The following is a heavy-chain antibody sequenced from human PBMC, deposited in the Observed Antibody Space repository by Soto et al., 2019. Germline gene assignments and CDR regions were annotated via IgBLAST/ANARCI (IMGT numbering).Heavy chain of an antibody. CDR2: IYYSGST. CDR3: ARGIAVAGYLHYDYYGMDV. CDR1: GGSVRSGSYY. V-gene: IGHV4-61*01. Sequence: PSETLSVTCTVSGGSVRSGSYYWSWIRQPPGRGLEWIGYIYYSGSTNYNPSLQSRVTISVDKSKNQFSLKLSSVTAADTAVYYCARGIAVAGYLHYDYYGMDVWGQGTTVTVSS. D-gene: IGHD6-19*01. J-gene: IGHJ6*02.